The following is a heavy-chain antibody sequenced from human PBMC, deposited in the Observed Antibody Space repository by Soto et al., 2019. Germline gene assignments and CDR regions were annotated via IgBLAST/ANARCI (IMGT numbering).Heavy chain of an antibody. CDR1: GFTFSSYA. CDR2: ISGSGGTT. J-gene: IGHJ4*01. V-gene: IGHV3-23*01. CDR3: AQVRSATIFDVVSLFDY. D-gene: IGHD3-3*01. Sequence: GGSLRLSCAASGFTFSSYAMSWVRQAPGKGLECVSTISGSGGTTYYTDSVKGRFTISRDNSKNTLYLQMNSLRAEDTAVYYCAQVRSATIFDVVSLFDYGCQGTLVTVSS.